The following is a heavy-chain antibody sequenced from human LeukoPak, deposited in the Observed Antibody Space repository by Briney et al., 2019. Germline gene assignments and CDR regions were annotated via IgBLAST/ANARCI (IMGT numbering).Heavy chain of an antibody. CDR1: GFTFSHYS. D-gene: IGHD4-17*01. CDR3: AKGRGTAVTSAANY. J-gene: IGHJ4*02. CDR2: ISGSGDNT. Sequence: GGSLRLSCAASGFTFSHYSMNWVRQAPGKGLEWVSSISGSGDNTYYADSVKDRFSISRDNSKTTVSLQMNSLRAEDTAVYYCAKGRGTAVTSAANYWGQGTLVTVSS. V-gene: IGHV3-23*01.